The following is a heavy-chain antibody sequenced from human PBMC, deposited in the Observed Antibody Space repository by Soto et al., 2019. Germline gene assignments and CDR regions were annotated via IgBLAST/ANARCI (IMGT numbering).Heavy chain of an antibody. CDR2: ISASGRDI. Sequence: GGSLRLSCGASGFTFSNFAMSWVRQAPGRGLEWVSGISASGRDIHYADSVKDRFTVSRDNSKNTLYLQMNSLRAEDTAIYYCAKGKTSGWYYFDYWGQGALVTVSS. D-gene: IGHD6-19*01. J-gene: IGHJ4*02. CDR3: AKGKTSGWYYFDY. CDR1: GFTFSNFA. V-gene: IGHV3-23*01.